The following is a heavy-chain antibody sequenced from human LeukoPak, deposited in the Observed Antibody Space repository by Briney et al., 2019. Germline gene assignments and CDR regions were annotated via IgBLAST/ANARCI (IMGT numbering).Heavy chain of an antibody. V-gene: IGHV4-59*01. J-gene: IGHJ4*02. D-gene: IGHD6-13*01. CDR1: GGAISSYY. Sequence: SETLSLTCTVSGGAISSYYWSWIRQPPGKGLEWIGYIYYGGSTNYNPSLKSRVTISVDTSKNQFSLKLSSVTAADTAVYYCARDLYSSSWYDYWGQGTLVTVSS. CDR2: IYYGGST. CDR3: ARDLYSSSWYDY.